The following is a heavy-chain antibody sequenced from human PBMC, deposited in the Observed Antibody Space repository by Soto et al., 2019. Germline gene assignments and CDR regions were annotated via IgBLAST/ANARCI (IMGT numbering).Heavy chain of an antibody. D-gene: IGHD5-12*01. CDR1: GGTFSSYA. V-gene: IGHV1-69*13. J-gene: IGHJ4*02. CDR2: IIPIFGTA. CDR3: ARDRRDIVATITRYYFDY. Sequence: VNVSCKASGGTFSSYAISWVRQAPGQGLEWMGGIIPIFGTANYAQKFQGRVTITADESTSTAYMELSSLRSEDTAVYYCARDRRDIVATITRYYFDYWGQGTLVTVSS.